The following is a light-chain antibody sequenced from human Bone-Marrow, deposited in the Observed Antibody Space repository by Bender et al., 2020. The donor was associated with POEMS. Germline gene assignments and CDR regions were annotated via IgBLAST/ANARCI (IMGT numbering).Light chain of an antibody. CDR1: ASDRGTTP. V-gene: IGLV1-44*01. Sequence: QSLLTQPPSAAATPGQRGTISCSRSASDRGTTPINWYQHLPGTAPKPNIYNNDQRPSGVPDRFSGSKSGTSASLAISGLRSEDEADYYCVAWDDALNGWVFGGGTKLTVL. CDR2: NND. J-gene: IGLJ2*01. CDR3: VAWDDALNGWV.